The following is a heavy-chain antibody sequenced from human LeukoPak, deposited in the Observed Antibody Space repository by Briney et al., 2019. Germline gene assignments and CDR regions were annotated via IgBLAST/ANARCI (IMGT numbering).Heavy chain of an antibody. CDR1: GYTFTSYG. Sequence: ASVKVSFKASGYTFTSYGISWVRQAPGQGLEWMGGIIPIFGTANYAQKFQGRVTITADESTSTAYMELSSLRSEDTAVYYCARESPSTWSSLYYFDYWGQGTLVTVSS. V-gene: IGHV1-69*13. J-gene: IGHJ4*02. CDR3: ARESPSTWSSLYYFDY. D-gene: IGHD2-15*01. CDR2: IIPIFGTA.